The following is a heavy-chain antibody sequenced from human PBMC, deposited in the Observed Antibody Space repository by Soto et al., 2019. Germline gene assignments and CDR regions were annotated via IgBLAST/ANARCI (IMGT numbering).Heavy chain of an antibody. D-gene: IGHD3-22*01. CDR2: LVLILGTA. J-gene: IGHJ4*02. V-gene: IGHV1-69*13. CDR3: ANGYYDSSGYSIDN. CDR1: GGTFSSFA. Sequence: SVKVSCKVSGGTFSSFAISWVRQAPGQGLEWMGGLVLILGTANYAQKFQGRVTFSADDSTSTTHMEMSGLRSEDTAVYFCANGYYDSSGYSIDNWGQGTQVTVSS.